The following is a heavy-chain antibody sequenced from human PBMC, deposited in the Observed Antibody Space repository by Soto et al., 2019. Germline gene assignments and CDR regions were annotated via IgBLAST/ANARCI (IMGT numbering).Heavy chain of an antibody. CDR2: ISSSSSTI. Sequence: PGGSLRLSCAASGFNFSSYSMNWVRQAPGKGLEWVSYISSSSSTIYYADSVKGRFTISRDNSKNTLYLQMNSLRAEDTAVYYCARGQIYSSSWYGLDYWGQGTLVTVSS. J-gene: IGHJ4*02. V-gene: IGHV3-48*01. D-gene: IGHD6-13*01. CDR1: GFNFSSYS. CDR3: ARGQIYSSSWYGLDY.